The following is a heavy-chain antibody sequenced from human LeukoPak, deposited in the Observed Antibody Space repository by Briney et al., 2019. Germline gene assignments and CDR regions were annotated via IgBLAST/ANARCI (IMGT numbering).Heavy chain of an antibody. CDR2: IYPSDSDT. CDR1: GYSFTSYW. Sequence: GESLKISCKGFGYSFTSYWIGWVLQMPGKGLEWMGIIYPSDSDTRYSPSFEGQVTISANTSISTAYLQWSSLKASDTAMYYCARQGYSGSKKFDYWGQGTLVTVSS. V-gene: IGHV5-51*01. CDR3: ARQGYSGSKKFDY. J-gene: IGHJ4*02. D-gene: IGHD1-26*01.